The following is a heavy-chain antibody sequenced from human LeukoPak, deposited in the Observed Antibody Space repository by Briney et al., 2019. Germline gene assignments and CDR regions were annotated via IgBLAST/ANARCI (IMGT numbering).Heavy chain of an antibody. D-gene: IGHD1-26*01. V-gene: IGHV3-30*02. CDR1: GFTFSNHW. Sequence: PGGSLRLSCAASGFTFSNHWMSWVRQAPGKGLEWVAFIQYDAGNRQYADSVKGRFTISRDNSKTTLYMQMNSLTAEDTAVYYCAKSYTGSYLDYFDYWGQGTLVTVSS. CDR3: AKSYTGSYLDYFDY. J-gene: IGHJ4*02. CDR2: IQYDAGNR.